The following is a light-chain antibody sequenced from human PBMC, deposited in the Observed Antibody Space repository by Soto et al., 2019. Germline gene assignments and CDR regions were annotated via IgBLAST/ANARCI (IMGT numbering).Light chain of an antibody. CDR1: YSDIGSYND. CDR2: EVS. V-gene: IGLV2-14*01. Sequence: QSVLTQPASVSGSPGQSVTISCTGTYSDIGSYNDVSWYQHHPAKAPRLMIYEVSNRPSGVSNRFSGSKSGNTASLTISGLQAEDEADYYCSSYTSSSTLVVFGGGTKLTVL. CDR3: SSYTSSSTLVV. J-gene: IGLJ2*01.